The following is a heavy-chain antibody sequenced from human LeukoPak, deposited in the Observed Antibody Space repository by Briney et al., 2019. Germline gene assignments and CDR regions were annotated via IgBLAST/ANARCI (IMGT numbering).Heavy chain of an antibody. CDR3: ARDPIYCGGDCYSTYYFDY. CDR2: IWYDGSNK. J-gene: IGHJ4*02. Sequence: PGGSLRLSCAASGFTFSSYGMHWVRQAPGKGLEWVAVIWYDGSNKYYADSVKGRFTISRDNSKNTLYLQMNSLRAEDTAVYYCARDPIYCGGDCYSTYYFDYWGQGTLVTVSS. V-gene: IGHV3-33*01. D-gene: IGHD2-21*02. CDR1: GFTFSSYG.